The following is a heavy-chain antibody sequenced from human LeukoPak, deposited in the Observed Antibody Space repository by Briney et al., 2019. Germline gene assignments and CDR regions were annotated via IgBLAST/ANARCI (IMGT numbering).Heavy chain of an antibody. CDR1: GDSISNSRYS. CDR2: TSYSGSA. CDR3: ARLRGSYGGDAFDI. D-gene: IGHD3-16*01. J-gene: IGHJ3*02. Sequence: SETLSLTCTVSGDSISNSRYSWGWIRQPPGKGLEWIGTTSYSGSAYYNPSLKSRFTISVDTSKNQFSLKLSSVTAEDTAVFYCARLRGSYGGDAFDIWGKGTMVTVSS. V-gene: IGHV4-39*01.